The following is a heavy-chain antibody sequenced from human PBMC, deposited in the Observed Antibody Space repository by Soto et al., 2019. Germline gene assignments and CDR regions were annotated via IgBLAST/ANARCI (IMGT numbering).Heavy chain of an antibody. J-gene: IGHJ6*02. V-gene: IGHV3-30*18. CDR1: GFTFSSYG. Sequence: PGGSLRLSCAASGFTFSSYGMHWVRQAPGKGLEWVAVISYDGSNKYYADSVKGRFTISRDNSKNTLYLQMNSLRAEDTAVYYCAKDGVPYYYDSSGPKAYYYGMDVWGQGTTVTVSS. CDR2: ISYDGSNK. CDR3: AKDGVPYYYDSSGPKAYYYGMDV. D-gene: IGHD3-22*01.